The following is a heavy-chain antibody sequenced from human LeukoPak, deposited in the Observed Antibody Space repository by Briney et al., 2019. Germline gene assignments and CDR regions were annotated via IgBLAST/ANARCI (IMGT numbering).Heavy chain of an antibody. CDR3: AKGCNSTRCPEGRWFDP. J-gene: IGHJ5*02. V-gene: IGHV3-23*01. CDR1: GFTFNSHA. Sequence: GGSLRLSCVASGFTFNSHAMSWVRQAPGKGLEWISATSARGKTFYADSVKGRFTISRDNSRDTLYLQMDSLRAEDTAIYYCAKGCNSTRCPEGRWFDPWGQGTLVTVSS. D-gene: IGHD1-14*01. CDR2: TSARGKT.